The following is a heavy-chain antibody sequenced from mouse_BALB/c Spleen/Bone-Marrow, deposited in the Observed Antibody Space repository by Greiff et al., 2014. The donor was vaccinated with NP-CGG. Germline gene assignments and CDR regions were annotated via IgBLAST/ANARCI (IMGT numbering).Heavy chain of an antibody. CDR1: GYSFTSYW. V-gene: IGHV1S126*01. CDR2: IDPSDSET. CDR3: ASYGSSPAWFAY. J-gene: IGHJ3*01. Sequence: VKLVESGPQLVRPGASVKISCKASGYSFTSYWMHWVKQRPGQGLEWIGMIDPSDSETRLNQMFKDKATLTVDKSSSTAYMQPSSPTSEYSAVYYCASYGSSPAWFAYWGQGTLVTVSA. D-gene: IGHD1-1*01.